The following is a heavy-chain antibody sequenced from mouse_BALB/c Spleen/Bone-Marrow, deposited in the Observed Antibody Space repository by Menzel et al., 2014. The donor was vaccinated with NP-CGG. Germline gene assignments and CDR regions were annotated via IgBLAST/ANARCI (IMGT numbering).Heavy chain of an antibody. Sequence: EVKLVESGGGLVKPGGSLKLSCAVSGFTFSDYYMYWVRQNPEKRLEWVATINDGGSYTYYPDSVKGRFTISRDNAKNNLYLQMSSLKSEDTAMYYCARDGNFAMDYWVKEPQSPSPQ. J-gene: IGHJ4*01. V-gene: IGHV5-4*02. CDR2: INDGGSYT. D-gene: IGHD2-1*01. CDR1: GFTFSDYY. CDR3: ARDGNFAMDY.